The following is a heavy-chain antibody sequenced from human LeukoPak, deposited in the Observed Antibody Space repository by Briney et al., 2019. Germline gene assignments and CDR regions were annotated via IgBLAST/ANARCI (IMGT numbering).Heavy chain of an antibody. CDR1: GGCISSGIYY. CDR3: ARHIWQSTARPWFDP. CDR2: IYYSGAT. Sequence: SETLSLTCTVSGGCISSGIYYWGWIRQTPGKGLEWIGTIYYSGATYYNPSLKSRVTISVDTSKNQFSLKVSSVIAADTALYYCARHIWQSTARPWFDPWGQGTLVTVSS. J-gene: IGHJ5*02. V-gene: IGHV4-39*01. D-gene: IGHD2-21*01.